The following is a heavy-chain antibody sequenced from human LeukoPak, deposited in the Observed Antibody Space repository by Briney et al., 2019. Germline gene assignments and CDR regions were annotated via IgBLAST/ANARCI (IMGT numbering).Heavy chain of an antibody. CDR3: ARYKDGYNYYFNP. Sequence: SETLSLTCTVSGYSISTSYYWGWVRQPPGKGLEWIGSIFNSGSTYYNPSLKSRVTISVDLSKNQFSLKLSSVTAADTALYYCARYKDGYNYYFNPRGQGTLVSVSS. CDR1: GYSISTSYY. CDR2: IFNSGST. V-gene: IGHV4-38-2*02. D-gene: IGHD5-18*01. J-gene: IGHJ4*02.